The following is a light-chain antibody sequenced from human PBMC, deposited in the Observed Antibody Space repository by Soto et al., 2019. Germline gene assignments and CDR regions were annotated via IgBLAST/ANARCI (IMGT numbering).Light chain of an antibody. CDR1: QSISSW. V-gene: IGKV1-5*03. CDR3: QQYNSYSRT. CDR2: KAS. Sequence: DIQMTQSPSTLSASVGDRFTITCRASQSISSWLAWYQQKPGKASKLLIYKASSLEGGVPSRFSGSGSGTEFTLTISSLQPDDFATYYCQQYNSYSRTFGQGTKVDI. J-gene: IGKJ1*01.